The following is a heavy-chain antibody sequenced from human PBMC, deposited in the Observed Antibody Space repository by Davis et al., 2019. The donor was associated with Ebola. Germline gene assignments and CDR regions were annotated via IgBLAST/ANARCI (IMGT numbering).Heavy chain of an antibody. CDR3: ARAPTLNSKYCSITACYAYDY. CDR1: GYSFTNNW. D-gene: IGHD2/OR15-2a*01. J-gene: IGHJ4*02. Sequence: GESLKISCKGSGYSFTNNWISWVRQMPGKGLELMGMIYPGDSDTRYRPSFQGQVTISADKSTNTAYLQWTRLKASDSAMYYCARAPTLNSKYCSITACYAYDYWGQGTLVAVSS. CDR2: IYPGDSDT. V-gene: IGHV5-51*01.